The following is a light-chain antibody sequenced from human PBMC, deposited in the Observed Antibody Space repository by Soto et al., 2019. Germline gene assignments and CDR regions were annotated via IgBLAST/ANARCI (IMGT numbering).Light chain of an antibody. CDR3: QQYNNWSFT. CDR2: VAS. V-gene: IGKV3-15*01. Sequence: EIVMTQSPVTLSVSPGERATLSCRASQSVSTNLAWYQQKPGQAPRLLIYVASTRATGIPARFSGSGSGTEFTLTISSLQSEDFAVYYCQQYNNWSFTFGPGTRVDIK. CDR1: QSVSTN. J-gene: IGKJ3*01.